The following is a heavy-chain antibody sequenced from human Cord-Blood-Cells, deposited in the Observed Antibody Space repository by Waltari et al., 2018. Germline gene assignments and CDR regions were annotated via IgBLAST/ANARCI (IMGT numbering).Heavy chain of an antibody. CDR1: GYTFTCYY. J-gene: IGHJ4*02. D-gene: IGHD2-15*01. CDR2: SNPNSGGT. CDR3: ASTEDNYFDY. V-gene: IGHV1-2*02. Sequence: QVQLVQSGAEVKKPGATGKVSCKASGYTFTCYYMHWVRQAPGQGLEWMGWSNPNSGGTNYAQKSQGRVTMTRDTSISTAYMELSRLRSDDTAVYYCASTEDNYFDYWGQGTLVTVSS.